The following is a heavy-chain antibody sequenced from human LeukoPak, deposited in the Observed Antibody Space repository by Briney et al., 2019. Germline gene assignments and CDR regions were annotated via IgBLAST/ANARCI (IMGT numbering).Heavy chain of an antibody. CDR3: ARGVLRYFDWSVPLH. V-gene: IGHV1-3*01. J-gene: IGHJ1*01. CDR2: INAGNGNT. CDR1: GYTFTSYA. D-gene: IGHD3-9*01. Sequence: ASVKVSCKASGYTFTSYAMHWVRQAPGQRLEWMGWINAGNGNTKYSQKFQGRVTITRDTSASTAYMELSSLRSEDTAVYYCARGVLRYFDWSVPLHWGQGTLVTVSS.